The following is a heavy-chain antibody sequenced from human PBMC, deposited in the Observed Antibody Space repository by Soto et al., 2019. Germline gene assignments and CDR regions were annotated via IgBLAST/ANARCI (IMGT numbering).Heavy chain of an antibody. V-gene: IGHV1-18*01. J-gene: IGHJ4*02. Sequence: QVQLVQSGAEVKKPGASVKVSCKASGYTFTSYGISWVRQAPGQGLEWMGWISACNGNTNYAQNLQGRVTMTTDTSTITAYMELRSLRCDDTAVYYCARETTMAYFDYWGQGKLVAVSA. CDR1: GYTFTSYG. D-gene: IGHD5-18*01. CDR3: ARETTMAYFDY. CDR2: ISACNGNT.